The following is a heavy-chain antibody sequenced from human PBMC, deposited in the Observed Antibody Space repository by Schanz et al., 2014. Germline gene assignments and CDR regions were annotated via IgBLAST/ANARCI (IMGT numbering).Heavy chain of an antibody. V-gene: IGHV3-30-3*01. Sequence: QEQLVESGGGLVKPGGSLRLSCAASGFTFSSYAMHWVRQAPGKGLEWVAVISYDGRNKYYADSVKGRFTISRDNSKNTLYLQMNSLRAEDTAVYYCARDRGYCSGGSCLTFDYWGQGTLXTVSS. D-gene: IGHD2-15*01. J-gene: IGHJ4*02. CDR1: GFTFSSYA. CDR2: ISYDGRNK. CDR3: ARDRGYCSGGSCLTFDY.